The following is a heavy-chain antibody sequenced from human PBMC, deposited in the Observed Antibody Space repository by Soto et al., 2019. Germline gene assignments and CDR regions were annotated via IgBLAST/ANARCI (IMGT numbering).Heavy chain of an antibody. J-gene: IGHJ4*02. Sequence: ASVKVSCKASGYTFTSYGISWVRQAPGQGLEWMGWISAYNGNTNYAQKLQGRVTMTTDTSTSTAYMELRSLRSDDTAVYYCARDFYYYDSSGYYYWGQGTLVTVSS. CDR3: ARDFYYYDSSGYYY. V-gene: IGHV1-18*04. CDR2: ISAYNGNT. D-gene: IGHD3-22*01. CDR1: GYTFTSYG.